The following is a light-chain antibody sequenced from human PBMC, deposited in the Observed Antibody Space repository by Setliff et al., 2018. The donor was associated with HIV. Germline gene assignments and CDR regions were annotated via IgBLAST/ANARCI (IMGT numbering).Light chain of an antibody. CDR1: SSDVGGYNY. CDR2: EVS. J-gene: IGLJ1*01. Sequence: QSALAQPASVSGSPGQSITISCTGTSSDVGGYNYVSWYQQHPGKVPKLMIYEVSNRPSGVSNRFSASKSGNTASLTISGLQAEDEADYYCSSYTSTSPLVFGTGTKVTV. V-gene: IGLV2-14*01. CDR3: SSYTSTSPLV.